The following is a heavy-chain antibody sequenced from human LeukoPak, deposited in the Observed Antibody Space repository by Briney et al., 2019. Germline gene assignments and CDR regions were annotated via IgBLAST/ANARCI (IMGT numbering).Heavy chain of an antibody. J-gene: IGHJ4*02. CDR2: IKQDGSEK. CDR3: ARDSSGWYVAALAPAPCDY. Sequence: PGGSLRLSCAASGFTFSDYYMSWIRQAPGKGLEWVANIKQDGSEKYYVDSVKGRFTISRDNAKNSLYLQMNSLRAEDTAVYYCARDSSGWYVAALAPAPCDYWGQGTLVTVSS. V-gene: IGHV3-7*01. CDR1: GFTFSDYY. D-gene: IGHD6-19*01.